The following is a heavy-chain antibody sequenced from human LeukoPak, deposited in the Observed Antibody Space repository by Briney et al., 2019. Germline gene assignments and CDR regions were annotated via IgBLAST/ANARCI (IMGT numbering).Heavy chain of an antibody. D-gene: IGHD5-24*01. CDR1: GFTFSSYG. CDR2: IWYDGSNK. V-gene: IGHV3-33*01. Sequence: PGGSLRLSCAASGFTFSSYGMHWVRQAPGKGLEWVAVIWYDGSNKYYADSVKGRLTISRDNSKNTLYLQMNSLRAEDTAVYYCARGRWLQPEGLDYWGQGTLVTVSS. J-gene: IGHJ4*02. CDR3: ARGRWLQPEGLDY.